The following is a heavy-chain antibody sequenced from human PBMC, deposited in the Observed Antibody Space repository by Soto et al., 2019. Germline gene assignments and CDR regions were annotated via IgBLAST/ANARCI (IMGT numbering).Heavy chain of an antibody. CDR3: ARGDYYDSSGFDY. Sequence: GGSLRLSCAASGFTFSSYGMHWVRQAPGKGLEWVAVIWYDGSNKYYADSVKGRFTISRDNSKNTLYLQTNSLRAEDTAVYYCARGDYYDSSGFDYWGQGTLVTVSS. J-gene: IGHJ4*02. V-gene: IGHV3-33*01. CDR2: IWYDGSNK. CDR1: GFTFSSYG. D-gene: IGHD3-22*01.